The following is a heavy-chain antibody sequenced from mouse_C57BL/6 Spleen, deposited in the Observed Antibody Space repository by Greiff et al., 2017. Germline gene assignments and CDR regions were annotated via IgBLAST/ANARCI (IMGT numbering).Heavy chain of an antibody. V-gene: IGHV1-61*01. CDR1: GYTFTSYW. CDR3: TRGNGNPWFAY. Sequence: QVQLQQPGAELVRPGSSVKLSCKASGYTFTSYWMDWVKQRPGQGLEWIGNIYPSDSETHYNQKFKNKATLTVDKSSSTAYMQLSSLTYEDAAFYYGTRGNGNPWFAYWGQGTLVTVSA. J-gene: IGHJ3*01. CDR2: IYPSDSET. D-gene: IGHD2-1*01.